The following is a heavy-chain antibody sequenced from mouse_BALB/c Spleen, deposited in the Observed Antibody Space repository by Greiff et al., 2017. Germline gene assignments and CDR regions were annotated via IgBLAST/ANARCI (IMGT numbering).Heavy chain of an antibody. CDR1: GYSITSGYY. CDR3: ARTTVVSYWYFDV. J-gene: IGHJ1*01. D-gene: IGHD1-1*01. CDR2: ISYDGSN. V-gene: IGHV3-6*02. Sequence: EVQLVESGPGLVKPSQSLSLTCSVTGYSITSGYYWNWIRQFPGNKLEWMGYISYDGSNNYNPSLKNRISITRDTSKNQFFLKLNSVTTEDTATYYCARTTVVSYWYFDVWGAGTTVTVSS.